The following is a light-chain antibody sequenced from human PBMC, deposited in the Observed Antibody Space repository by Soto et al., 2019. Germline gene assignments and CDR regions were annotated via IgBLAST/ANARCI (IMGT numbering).Light chain of an antibody. Sequence: QSVLTQPASVSGSPGQSITISCTGTSSDVGGYNYVSWYQQHPGKAPKLMIYEVNYRPSGVSNRFSGSKSGNTASLTISGPQAEDEADYYCSSYTSSSTGVFGTGTKVTVL. CDR2: EVN. CDR1: SSDVGGYNY. V-gene: IGLV2-14*01. J-gene: IGLJ1*01. CDR3: SSYTSSSTGV.